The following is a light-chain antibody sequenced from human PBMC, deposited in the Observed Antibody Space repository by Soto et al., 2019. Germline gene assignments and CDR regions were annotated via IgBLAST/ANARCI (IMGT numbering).Light chain of an antibody. Sequence: QSVLTQPPSTSGAPGQRVTISCSGSSSNIGSNTVNWYQRLPGTAPKLLMYTNNQRPSGVPDRFSGSKSGTSASLAISGLQSEDEADYYCAAWDDSLSGAVFGGGTQLTVL. CDR3: AAWDDSLSGAV. J-gene: IGLJ7*01. V-gene: IGLV1-44*01. CDR2: TNN. CDR1: SSNIGSNT.